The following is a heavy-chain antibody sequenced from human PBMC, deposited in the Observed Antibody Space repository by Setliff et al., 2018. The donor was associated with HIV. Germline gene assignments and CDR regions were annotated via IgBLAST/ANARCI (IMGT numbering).Heavy chain of an antibody. Sequence: GGSLRLSCAASGFSFTNYGMSWVRQAPGKGLEWVSGIRDSGVSVYYSDSVKGRFTISRENAKNSLYLQMNSLRAEDTAVYYCAREIQNCGANHWYCYMDVWGKGTTVTVSS. D-gene: IGHD4-17*01. J-gene: IGHJ6*03. V-gene: IGHV3-23*01. CDR3: AREIQNCGANHWYCYMDV. CDR2: IRDSGVSV. CDR1: GFSFTNYG.